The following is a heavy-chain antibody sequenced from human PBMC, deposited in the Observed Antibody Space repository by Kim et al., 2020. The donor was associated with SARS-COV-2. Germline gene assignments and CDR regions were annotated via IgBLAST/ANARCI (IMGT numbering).Heavy chain of an antibody. V-gene: IGHV5-51*01. Sequence: SYRPSVQGQVTISAEQSISTAYLQGSSLKASDTAMYYCAREADSSSWYRDYWGQGTLVTVSS. J-gene: IGHJ4*02. CDR3: AREADSSSWYRDY. D-gene: IGHD6-13*01.